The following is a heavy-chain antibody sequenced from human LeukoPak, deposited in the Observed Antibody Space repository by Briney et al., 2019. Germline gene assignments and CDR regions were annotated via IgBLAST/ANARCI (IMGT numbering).Heavy chain of an antibody. J-gene: IGHJ4*02. CDR3: ARDLDY. V-gene: IGHV3-53*04. CDR2: IYSGGST. Sequence: GGSLRLSCAVSGFSVSGYWMTWVRQAPGKGLEWVSVIYSGGSTYYADSVKGRFTISRHNSKNTLYLQMNSLRAEDTAVYYCARDLDYWGQGTLVTVSS. CDR1: GFSVSGYW.